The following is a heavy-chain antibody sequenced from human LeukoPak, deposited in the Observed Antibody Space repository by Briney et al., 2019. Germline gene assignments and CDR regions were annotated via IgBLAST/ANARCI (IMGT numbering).Heavy chain of an antibody. J-gene: IGHJ4*02. D-gene: IGHD6-13*01. CDR3: AKVYSSRFCFDY. CDR1: GFTFSSYA. CDR2: ISGSGGST. V-gene: IGHV3-23*01. Sequence: GSLRLSCAASGFTFSSYAMSWVRQAPGKGLEWVSAISGSGGSTYYADSVKGRFTISRDNSKNTLYLQMNSLRAEDTAVYYCAKVYSSRFCFDYWGQGTLVTVSS.